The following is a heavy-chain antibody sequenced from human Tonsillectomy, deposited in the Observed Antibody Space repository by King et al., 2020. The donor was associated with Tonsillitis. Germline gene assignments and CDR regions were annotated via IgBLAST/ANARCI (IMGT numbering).Heavy chain of an antibody. V-gene: IGHV3-30*03. D-gene: IGHD1-26*01. J-gene: IGHJ5*02. CDR2: ISHDVSNK. Sequence: QLVQSGGGVVQPGKSLRLSCAASGFTFSNYGMHWVRQAPVKGLEWVAVISHDVSNKYYADSVKGRFTISRDNSKNTLYLQMNSLRPEDTAVYYCARGLVGATVNNWFDPWGQGTLVTVSS. CDR3: ARGLVGATVNNWFDP. CDR1: GFTFSNYG.